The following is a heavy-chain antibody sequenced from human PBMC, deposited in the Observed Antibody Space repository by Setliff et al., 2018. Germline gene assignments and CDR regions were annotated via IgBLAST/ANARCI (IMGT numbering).Heavy chain of an antibody. V-gene: IGHV1-18*01. CDR1: GYRFSTYG. CDR3: ARDRKSSPEHYYFDY. J-gene: IGHJ4*02. CDR2: VSDNNGNT. Sequence: ASVKVSCKASGYRFSTYGISWVRQAPGQGLEWMAWVSDNNGNTNYAKSFQGRVTMNTDTSTSTAYMELGSLTSDDTAVYYCARDRKSSPEHYYFDYWGQGTLVT.